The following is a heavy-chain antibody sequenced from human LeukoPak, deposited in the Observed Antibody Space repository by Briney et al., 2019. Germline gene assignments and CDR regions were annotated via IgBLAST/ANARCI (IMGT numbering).Heavy chain of an antibody. Sequence: GGSLRLSCAASGFTFATYWMTWVRQAPGKGLEWVANIRQDGSEKQYVGSVKGRSTISRDNAKNSLYLQMNSLRAEDTALYYCAKSRYSYGPDAFDIWGQGTMVTVSS. D-gene: IGHD5-18*01. CDR2: IRQDGSEK. V-gene: IGHV3-7*03. CDR1: GFTFATYW. J-gene: IGHJ3*02. CDR3: AKSRYSYGPDAFDI.